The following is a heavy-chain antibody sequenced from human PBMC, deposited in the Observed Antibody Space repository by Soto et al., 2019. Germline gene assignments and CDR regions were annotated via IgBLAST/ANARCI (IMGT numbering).Heavy chain of an antibody. V-gene: IGHV3-30-3*01. J-gene: IGHJ4*02. D-gene: IGHD1-26*01. CDR1: GFTFSSYA. Sequence: PGGSLRLSCAASGFTFSSYAMHCVRQAPGKGLAWVAVISYDGSNKYYADSVKGRFTISRDNSKNTLYLQMNSLRAEDTAVYYCARDRNPRYSGSYYYFDYWGQGTLVTVSS. CDR3: ARDRNPRYSGSYYYFDY. CDR2: ISYDGSNK.